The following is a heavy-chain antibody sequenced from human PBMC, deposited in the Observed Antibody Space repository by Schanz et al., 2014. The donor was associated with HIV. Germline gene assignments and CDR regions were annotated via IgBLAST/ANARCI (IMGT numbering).Heavy chain of an antibody. Sequence: EVQLLESGGGLVQPGGSLRLSCAASGFTFSTYAMNWVRQAPGKGLEWVSGITGSGSHIYYADSVKGRFTISRDNSKNPLYLQRNSLRAEDTAVYYCARGGVYMTAWILRRFSDEFFQDWGQGTLVTVSS. V-gene: IGHV3-23*01. CDR2: ITGSGSHI. CDR3: ARGGVYMTAWILRRFSDEFFQD. D-gene: IGHD3-10*01. J-gene: IGHJ1*01. CDR1: GFTFSTYA.